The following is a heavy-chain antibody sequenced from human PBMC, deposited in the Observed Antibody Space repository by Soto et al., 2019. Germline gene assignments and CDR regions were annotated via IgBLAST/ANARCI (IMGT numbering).Heavy chain of an antibody. D-gene: IGHD3-3*01. J-gene: IGHJ4*02. CDR3: ARGSRAYDDFWSGYYTGSGGLDY. CDR2: MNPNSGNT. V-gene: IGHV1-8*01. Sequence: QVQLVQSGAEVKKPGASVKVSCKASGYTFTSYDINWVRQATGQGLEWMGWMNPNSGNTGYAQKFQGRVTMTRNTSISTAYMELSSLRSEDTAVYYCARGSRAYDDFWSGYYTGSGGLDYWGQGTLVTVSS. CDR1: GYTFTSYD.